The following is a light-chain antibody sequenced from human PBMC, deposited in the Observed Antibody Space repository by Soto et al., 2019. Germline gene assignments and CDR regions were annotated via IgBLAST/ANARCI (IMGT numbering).Light chain of an antibody. V-gene: IGKV1-5*01. Sequence: DIRMTQSPSSLSASVGDRVTITCRASQSISSWLAWYQQKPGKAPKLLIYDASSLESGVPSRFSGSGSGTEFTLTISSLQPDDFATYYCQQYNSYLWTFGQGTKGDIK. CDR2: DAS. CDR3: QQYNSYLWT. CDR1: QSISSW. J-gene: IGKJ1*01.